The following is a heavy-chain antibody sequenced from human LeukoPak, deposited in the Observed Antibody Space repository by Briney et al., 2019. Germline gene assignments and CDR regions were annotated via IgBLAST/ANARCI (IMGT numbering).Heavy chain of an antibody. CDR3: ARGGYYDIYPVDP. CDR2: ISWNSGSI. J-gene: IGHJ5*02. Sequence: GGSLRLSCAASGFTFDDYAMHWVRQAPGKGLEWVSGISWNSGSIGYADSVKGRFTISRDNAKNSLYLQMNSLRAEDTAVYYCARGGYYDIYPVDPWGQGTLVTVSS. CDR1: GFTFDDYA. D-gene: IGHD3-9*01. V-gene: IGHV3-9*01.